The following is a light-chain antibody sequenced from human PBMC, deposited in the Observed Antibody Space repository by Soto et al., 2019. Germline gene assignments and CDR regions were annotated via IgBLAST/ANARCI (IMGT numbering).Light chain of an antibody. CDR1: QSVSNNY. CDR3: QQYGTLPWT. V-gene: IGKV3-20*01. Sequence: IVLTESPCTLSLSPGERATLSCRASQSVSNNYLAWYQQKPGQAPRLLIYGASSRATGIPDRFSGSGSGTDFTLTIRRLEPEDFAVYYCQQYGTLPWTFGQGTKVDI. CDR2: GAS. J-gene: IGKJ1*01.